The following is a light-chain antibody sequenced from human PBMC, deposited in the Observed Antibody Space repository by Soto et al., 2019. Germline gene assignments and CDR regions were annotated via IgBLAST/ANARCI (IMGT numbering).Light chain of an antibody. V-gene: IGKV1D-13*01. CDR2: GTS. CDR3: QQYHNWPPT. CDR1: QGIRSA. Sequence: AIQVTQSPSSLSASVGDRVTITCRTSQGIRSALGWYQQKPGKVPKLLIYGTSTRATGIPPRFSGSGSGTEFTLTISSLQSEDFALYYCQQYHNWPPTFGGGTKVDIK. J-gene: IGKJ4*01.